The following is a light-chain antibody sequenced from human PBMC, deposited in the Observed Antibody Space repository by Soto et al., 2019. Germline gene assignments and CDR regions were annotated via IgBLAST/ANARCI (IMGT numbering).Light chain of an antibody. CDR3: AAWDYSLNGFYV. CDR2: SNN. J-gene: IGLJ1*01. CDR1: SSNIGSNT. Sequence: QSVLPQPPSASGTPGQRVTISCSGSSSNIGSNTVNWYQQLPGTAPKLLIYSNNQRPSGVPARFSGSKSGTSASLAISGLQSEDEAEYYCAAWDYSLNGFYVFGTGTKLTVL. V-gene: IGLV1-44*01.